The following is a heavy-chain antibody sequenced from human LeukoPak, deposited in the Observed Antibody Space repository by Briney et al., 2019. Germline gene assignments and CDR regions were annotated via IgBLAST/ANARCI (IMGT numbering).Heavy chain of an antibody. CDR1: GFSLNTNGMC. Sequence: ESGPALVKPTQTLTLTRTFAGFSLNTNGMCVSWGRQPPGKALEWLALIDWDDEKYYRTSQKTRLTISKDTYKNQVVLIMTNMDPVDTATYYCARVRCGPFDYWGQGTLVTVSS. D-gene: IGHD2-21*01. V-gene: IGHV2-70*20. CDR2: IDWDDEK. J-gene: IGHJ4*02. CDR3: ARVRCGPFDY.